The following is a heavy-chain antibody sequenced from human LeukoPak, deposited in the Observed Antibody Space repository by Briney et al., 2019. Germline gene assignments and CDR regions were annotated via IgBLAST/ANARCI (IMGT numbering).Heavy chain of an antibody. D-gene: IGHD2-2*01. Sequence: LGESLKISCKGSGYSFTSYWIGWVRQMPGKGLEWMGIIYPGDSDTRYSPSFQGQVTISADKSISTAYLQWSSLKASDTAMYYCARQGVSVVVPAAFDYWGQGTLVTVSS. CDR1: GYSFTSYW. CDR3: ARQGVSVVVPAAFDY. J-gene: IGHJ4*02. CDR2: IYPGDSDT. V-gene: IGHV5-51*01.